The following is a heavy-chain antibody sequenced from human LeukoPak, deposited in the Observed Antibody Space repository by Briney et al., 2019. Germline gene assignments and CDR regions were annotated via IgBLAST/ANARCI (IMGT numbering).Heavy chain of an antibody. J-gene: IGHJ3*02. D-gene: IGHD6-25*01. Sequence: ASVKVSCKASGGTFSSYAISWVRQAPGQGLEWMGIINPSGGSTSYAQKFQGRVTMTRDTSTSTVYMELSSLRSEDTAVYYCASPGSVSKDAFDIWGQGTMVTVSS. CDR1: GGTFSSYA. CDR2: INPSGGST. CDR3: ASPGSVSKDAFDI. V-gene: IGHV1-46*01.